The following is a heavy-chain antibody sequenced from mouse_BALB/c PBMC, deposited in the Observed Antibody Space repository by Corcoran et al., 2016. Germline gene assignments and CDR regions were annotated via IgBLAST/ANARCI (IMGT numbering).Heavy chain of an antibody. D-gene: IGHD3-3*01. CDR2: IDPANGNT. J-gene: IGHJ2*01. V-gene: IGHV14-3*02. Sequence: EVQRQQSRAELVKPWASAKLSCSASAFTIIDTYMHWVKKRPEQGLEWVGRIDPANGNTKYDPKFQGKATITAATSSNTAYLQLSSLTSEDTAVYYCASGDGYWGQGTTLTVSA. CDR1: AFTIIDTY. CDR3: ASGDGY.